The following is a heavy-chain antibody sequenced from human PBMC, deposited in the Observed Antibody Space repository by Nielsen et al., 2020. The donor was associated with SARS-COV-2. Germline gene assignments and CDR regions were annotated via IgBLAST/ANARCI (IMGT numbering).Heavy chain of an antibody. V-gene: IGHV1-2*06. D-gene: IGHD3/OR15-3a*01. Sequence: ASVKVSCKASADTFTSYDINWLRQATGQGLEWMGRINPYSGGTNYAQKFQGTVTMTRDASISTVYMELTSDGTAVYYCARARATIFGLVMSYGMDVWGQGTTVAVSS. J-gene: IGHJ6*02. CDR3: ARARATIFGLVMSYGMDV. CDR2: INPYSGGT. CDR1: ADTFTSYD.